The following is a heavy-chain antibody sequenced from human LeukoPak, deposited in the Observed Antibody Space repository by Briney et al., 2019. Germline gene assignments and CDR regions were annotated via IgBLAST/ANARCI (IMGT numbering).Heavy chain of an antibody. V-gene: IGHV2-70*13. CDR3: ARGQQLVQYFDF. J-gene: IGHJ4*02. CDR1: GFSLSTSGMC. CDR2: IDWDDDK. Sequence: SGPALVKPTQTLTLTCTFSGFSLSTSGMCVSWIRQPPGKALEWLALIDWDDDKDHSTSLKTRLTISKDTSKSQVVLTMTNMDPVDTATYYCARGQQLVQYFDFWGQGTLVTVSS. D-gene: IGHD6-13*01.